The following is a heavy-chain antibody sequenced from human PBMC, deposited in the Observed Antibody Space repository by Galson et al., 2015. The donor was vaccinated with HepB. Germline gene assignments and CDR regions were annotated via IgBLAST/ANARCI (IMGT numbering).Heavy chain of an antibody. D-gene: IGHD2-2*02. V-gene: IGHV4-4*02. CDR1: GGSISSSNW. Sequence: LSLTCAVSGGSISSSNWWSWVRQPPGKGLEWIGEIYHSGSTNYNPSLKSRVTISVDKSKNQFSLKLSSVTAADTAVYYCARLGVYCSSTSCYTKSSNRGFFAYYYYYMDVWGKGTTVTVSS. J-gene: IGHJ6*03. CDR3: ARLGVYCSSTSCYTKSSNRGFFAYYYYYMDV. CDR2: IYHSGST.